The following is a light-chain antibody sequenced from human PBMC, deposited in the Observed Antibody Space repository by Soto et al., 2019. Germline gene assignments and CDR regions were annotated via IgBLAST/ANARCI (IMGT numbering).Light chain of an antibody. Sequence: QSVLTQPPSVSAAPGQKVTISCSGSSSNIGNNYVSWYQQLPGTAPKLLIYEKNKRPSGIPDRFSGSKSGTSATLGITGLQTGDEADYYCGTWDSSLSAGGVFGTGTKVTVL. CDR3: GTWDSSLSAGGV. CDR2: EKN. J-gene: IGLJ1*01. V-gene: IGLV1-51*02. CDR1: SSNIGNNY.